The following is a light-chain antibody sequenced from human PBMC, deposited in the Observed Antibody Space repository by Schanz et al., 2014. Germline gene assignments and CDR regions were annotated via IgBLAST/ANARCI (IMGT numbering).Light chain of an antibody. Sequence: EVLMTQSPDTLSVSPGERATLSCRASQSVGTKLAWYQQKPGQAPRLLISSASTRATGIPARFSGSGSGTDFTLTVSSLQSEDFVVYYCQQFYNWPRTFGQGTKLEIK. CDR1: QSVGTK. CDR3: QQFYNWPRT. J-gene: IGKJ2*02. CDR2: SAS. V-gene: IGKV3-15*01.